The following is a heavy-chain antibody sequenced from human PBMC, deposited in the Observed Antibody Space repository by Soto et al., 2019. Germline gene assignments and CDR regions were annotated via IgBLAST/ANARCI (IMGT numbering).Heavy chain of an antibody. Sequence: ASVKVSCKASGYTFTSYGISWVRQAPGQGLEWMRWISAYNGNTNYAQKLKGRVTMTTDTSTSTAYMELRRLRSDDTAVYYCPIERGEACENWGQETLLNVSS. CDR3: PIERGEACEN. J-gene: IGHJ4*02. V-gene: IGHV1-18*01. D-gene: IGHD2-21*01. CDR1: GYTFTSYG. CDR2: ISAYNGNT.